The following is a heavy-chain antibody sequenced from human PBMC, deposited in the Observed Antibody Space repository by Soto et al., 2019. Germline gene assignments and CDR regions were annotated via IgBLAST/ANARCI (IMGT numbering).Heavy chain of an antibody. CDR3: ARDHEPPLYYDYVWGGYGPDYYYYGMDV. J-gene: IGHJ6*02. CDR1: GFTFSSYG. D-gene: IGHD3-16*01. V-gene: IGHV3-33*01. Sequence: PGGSLRLSCAASGFTFSSYGMHWVRQAPGKGLEWVAVIWYDGSNKYYADSVKGRFTISRDNSKNTLYLQMNSLRAEDTAVDYCARDHEPPLYYDYVWGGYGPDYYYYGMDVWGQGTTVTVS. CDR2: IWYDGSNK.